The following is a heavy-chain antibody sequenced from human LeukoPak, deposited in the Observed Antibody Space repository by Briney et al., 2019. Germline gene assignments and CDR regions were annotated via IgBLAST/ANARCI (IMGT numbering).Heavy chain of an antibody. CDR1: GGSFSGYY. D-gene: IGHD3-22*01. Sequence: SETLSLTCAVYGGSFSGYYWSWIRQPPGKGLEWIGEINHSGSTNYNPSLKSRVTISVDTSKDQFSLKLSSVTAADTAVYYCARSLYYDSSGYYHDAFDIWGQGTMVTVSS. CDR3: ARSLYYDSSGYYHDAFDI. J-gene: IGHJ3*02. V-gene: IGHV4-34*01. CDR2: INHSGST.